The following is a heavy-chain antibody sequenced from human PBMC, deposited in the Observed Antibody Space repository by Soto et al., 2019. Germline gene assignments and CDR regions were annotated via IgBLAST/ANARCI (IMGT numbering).Heavy chain of an antibody. D-gene: IGHD3-16*01. CDR1: GFTFSNYW. CDR2: INTDGSRA. Sequence: EVQLVESGGDLVQPGGSLRLSCAASGFTFSNYWMHWVRQAPGKGLMWVSRINTDGSRATYADSVQGRFGISRENAKNTVYLQMNSLRAEDTAVYYCARVKLGSYDWVDPWGQGTLVTVSS. J-gene: IGHJ5*02. CDR3: ARVKLGSYDWVDP. V-gene: IGHV3-74*01.